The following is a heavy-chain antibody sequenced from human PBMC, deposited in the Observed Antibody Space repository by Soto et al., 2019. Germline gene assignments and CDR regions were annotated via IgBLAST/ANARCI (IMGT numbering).Heavy chain of an antibody. J-gene: IGHJ3*02. CDR3: ARDLQQQLGHDAFDI. CDR2: IYYSGST. V-gene: IGHV4-59*01. D-gene: IGHD6-13*01. CDR1: GGSISSYY. Sequence: SETLSLTCTVSGGSISSYYWSWIRQPPGKGLEWIGYIYYSGSTNYNPSLKSRVTISVDTSKNQFSLKLSSVTAADTAVYYCARDLQQQLGHDAFDIWGQGTMVTVSS.